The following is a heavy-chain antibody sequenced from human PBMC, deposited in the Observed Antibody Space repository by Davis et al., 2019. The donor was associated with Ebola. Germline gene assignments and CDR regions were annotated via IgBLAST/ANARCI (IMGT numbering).Heavy chain of an antibody. CDR3: ARMVTTPYYYYGMDV. CDR2: INPSGGST. CDR1: GYTFTSYY. J-gene: IGHJ6*02. Sequence: AASVKVSCKASGYTFTSYYMHWVRQAPGQGLEWMGIINPSGGSTSYAQKFQGRVTMTRDTSTSTVYMELSSLRSEDTAVYYCARMVTTPYYYYGMDVWGQGTTVTVSS. V-gene: IGHV1-46*01. D-gene: IGHD4-17*01.